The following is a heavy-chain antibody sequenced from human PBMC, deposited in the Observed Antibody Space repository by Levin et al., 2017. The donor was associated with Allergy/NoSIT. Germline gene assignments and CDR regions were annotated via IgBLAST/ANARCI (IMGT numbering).Heavy chain of an antibody. J-gene: IGHJ6*02. CDR2: IYPGDSDT. V-gene: IGHV5-51*01. Sequence: GESLKISCQGSGYNFTNYWIDWVRQMPGKGLEWMGIIYPGDSDTRYSPSFEGQVTISADKSVSTAYLQWSSLKASDTAIYYCARHEPESQYYDGMDVWGQGTTVTVSS. D-gene: IGHD1-14*01. CDR1: GYNFTNYW. CDR3: ARHEPESQYYDGMDV.